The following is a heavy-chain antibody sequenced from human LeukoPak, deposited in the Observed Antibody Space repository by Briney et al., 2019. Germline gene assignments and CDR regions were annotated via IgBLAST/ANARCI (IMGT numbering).Heavy chain of an antibody. CDR3: ARDQGSMIVVRTTSWYFDL. CDR2: INQDGSEM. Sequence: GGSLRLSCAASGFTFSNYWMSWVRQAPGKGLEWLAHINQDGSEMYYVDSVKGRFTISRDNGKNSLYLQINSLRADDTAVYYCARDQGSMIVVRTTSWYFDLWGRGTLVTVSS. CDR1: GFTFSNYW. V-gene: IGHV3-7*01. J-gene: IGHJ2*01. D-gene: IGHD3-22*01.